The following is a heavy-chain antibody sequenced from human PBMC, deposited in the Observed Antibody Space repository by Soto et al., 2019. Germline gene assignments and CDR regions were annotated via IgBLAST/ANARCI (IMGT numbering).Heavy chain of an antibody. CDR3: ARASPGGSGWANYYYGMDV. CDR1: GYTFTNFG. Sequence: ASVKVSCKASGYTFTNFGISWVRQAPGQGLEWMGWISAYNGNTNYAQNFQGRVTMTTDTSTSTAYMERRSLRSDDTAVYYCARASPGGSGWANYYYGMDVWGQGTTVTVSS. V-gene: IGHV1-18*01. J-gene: IGHJ6*02. CDR2: ISAYNGNT. D-gene: IGHD6-19*01.